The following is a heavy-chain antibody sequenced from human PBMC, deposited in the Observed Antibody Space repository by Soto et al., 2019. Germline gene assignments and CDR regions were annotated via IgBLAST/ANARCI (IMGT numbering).Heavy chain of an antibody. CDR2: IIPIFGTT. CDR3: ARDSDTKGVVPYYFDY. J-gene: IGHJ4*02. Sequence: PVQVSCKASGGTFSSYAISWVRQAPGQGLEWMGGIIPIFGTTNYAQKFQGRVTITADESTSTAYMELSSLRSEDTAVYYCARDSDTKGVVPYYFDYWGQGTLVTVSS. CDR1: GGTFSSYA. V-gene: IGHV1-69*13. D-gene: IGHD3-3*01.